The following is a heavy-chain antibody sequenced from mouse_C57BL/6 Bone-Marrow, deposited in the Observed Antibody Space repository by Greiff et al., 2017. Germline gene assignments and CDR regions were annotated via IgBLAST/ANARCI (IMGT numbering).Heavy chain of an antibody. CDR1: GYTFTSYW. Sequence: VKVVESGAELAKPGASVKLSCKASGYTFTSYWMHWVKQRPGQGLEWIGYINPSSGYTKYNQKFKDKATLTADNSSSTAYMQLSSLTYEDSAVYYCARSVIYDGFYGFAYWGQGTLVTVSA. CDR3: ARSVIYDGFYGFAY. J-gene: IGHJ3*01. CDR2: INPSSGYT. D-gene: IGHD2-3*01. V-gene: IGHV1-7*01.